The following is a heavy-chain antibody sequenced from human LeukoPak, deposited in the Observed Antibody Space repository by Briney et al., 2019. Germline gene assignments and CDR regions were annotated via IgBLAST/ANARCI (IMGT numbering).Heavy chain of an antibody. V-gene: IGHV4-4*07. CDR2: IYTSGST. Sequence: PSETLSLTCAVYGGSFSGYYWSWIRQPAGKGLEWIGRIYTSGSTNYNPSLKSGVTISVDTSKNQFSLKLSSVTAADTAVYYCARDGGRDGYNWDFDLWGRGTLVTVSS. D-gene: IGHD5-24*01. J-gene: IGHJ2*01. CDR1: GGSFSGYY. CDR3: ARDGGRDGYNWDFDL.